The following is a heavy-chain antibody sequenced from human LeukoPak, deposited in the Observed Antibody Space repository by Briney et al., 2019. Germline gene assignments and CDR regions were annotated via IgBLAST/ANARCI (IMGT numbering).Heavy chain of an antibody. V-gene: IGHV3-30-3*01. Sequence: GRSLRLSCEASGFTFSSYAMHWVRQAPGKGLEWVAVISYDGSNKYYADSVKGRFTISRDNSKNTLYLQMNSLRAEDTAVYYCARGGLGIQLWLKAFDIWGQGTMVTVSS. CDR3: ARGGLGIQLWLKAFDI. CDR1: GFTFSSYA. CDR2: ISYDGSNK. J-gene: IGHJ3*02. D-gene: IGHD5-18*01.